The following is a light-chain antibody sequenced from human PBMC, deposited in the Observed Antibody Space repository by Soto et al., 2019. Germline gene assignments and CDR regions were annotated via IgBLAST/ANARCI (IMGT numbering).Light chain of an antibody. V-gene: IGLV2-8*01. CDR3: SSYAGSNNYV. Sequence: QSVLTQPPSASGSPGQSVTISCTGTSSDVGGYKYVSWYQQYPGKAPKLMIYAVSERPSGVPDRVSGSKSGNTASLTVSGLQAEDEADYYCSSYAGSNNYVFGTGTKVTVL. CDR2: AVS. J-gene: IGLJ1*01. CDR1: SSDVGGYKY.